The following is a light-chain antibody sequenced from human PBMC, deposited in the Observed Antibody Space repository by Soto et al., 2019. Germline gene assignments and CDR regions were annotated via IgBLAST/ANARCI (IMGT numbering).Light chain of an antibody. CDR2: TAS. V-gene: IGKV1-9*01. CDR3: QQLNTYPLT. J-gene: IGKJ4*02. Sequence: DIQLTQSPSFLSASVGDRVTITCRARQGINSFLAWYQQKPGKAPKLLLYTASTLQTGVPSRFSGTGFGTEFTLTISSLQPEDFATYYCQQLNTYPLTFGGGTKVEIK. CDR1: QGINSF.